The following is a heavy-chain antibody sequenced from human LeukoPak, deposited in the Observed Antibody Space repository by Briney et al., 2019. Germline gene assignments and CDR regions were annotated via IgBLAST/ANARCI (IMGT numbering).Heavy chain of an antibody. CDR2: ISWNSGSI. J-gene: IGHJ6*02. Sequence: GRSLRLSCAASGFTFDDYAMHWVRQAPGKGLEWVSGISWNSGSIGYADSVKGRFTISRDNAKNSLYLQMNSLRAEDTALYYCAKAYRRFFEFDGMDVWGQGTTVTVSS. V-gene: IGHV3-9*01. CDR1: GFTFDDYA. D-gene: IGHD3-3*01. CDR3: AKAYRRFFEFDGMDV.